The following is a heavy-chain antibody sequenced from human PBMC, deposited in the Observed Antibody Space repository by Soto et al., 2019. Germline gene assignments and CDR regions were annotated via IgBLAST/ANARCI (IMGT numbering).Heavy chain of an antibody. CDR2: IYYSGNT. V-gene: IGHV4-59*01. CDR3: AREVAGPFDY. Sequence: SETLSLTCTVSGGSISTYYWSWIRQPPGKGLEWIGYIYYSGNTNYNPSLKSRVTISVDTSRNQFSLKLSSVTAADTAVYYCAREVAGPFDYWGQGTLVTVSS. D-gene: IGHD2-15*01. J-gene: IGHJ4*02. CDR1: GGSISTYY.